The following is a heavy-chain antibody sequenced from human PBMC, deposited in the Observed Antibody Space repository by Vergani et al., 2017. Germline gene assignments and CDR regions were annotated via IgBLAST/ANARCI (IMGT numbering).Heavy chain of an antibody. D-gene: IGHD3-3*01. CDR1: GGSFSGYY. CDR2: INHSGST. V-gene: IGHV4-34*01. CDR3: ARGDFWSGYYWWFDP. Sequence: QVQLQQWGAGLLKPSETLSLTCAVYGGSFSGYYWSWIRQPPGKGLEWIGEINHSGSTNYNPSLKSRVTISVETSKNQFSLKLSSVTAADTAVYYCARGDFWSGYYWWFDPWGQGTLVTVSS. J-gene: IGHJ5*02.